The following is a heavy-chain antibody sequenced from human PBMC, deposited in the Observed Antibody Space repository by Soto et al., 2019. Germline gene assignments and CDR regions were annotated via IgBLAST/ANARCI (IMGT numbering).Heavy chain of an antibody. Sequence: TCTVSGGSISSYYWSWIRQPPGKGLEWIGYIYYTGLTNSNPSLNSRVTISVDTSKNQFSLKLSSVTAADTAVYYCARDHYDFWSGYYNWFDPWGQGTLVTVSS. J-gene: IGHJ5*02. CDR2: IYYTGLT. CDR1: GGSISSYY. D-gene: IGHD3-3*01. CDR3: ARDHYDFWSGYYNWFDP. V-gene: IGHV4-59*01.